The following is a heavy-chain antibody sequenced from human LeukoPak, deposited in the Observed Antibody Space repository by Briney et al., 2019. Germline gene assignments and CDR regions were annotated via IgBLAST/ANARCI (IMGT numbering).Heavy chain of an antibody. CDR3: ARDSSITIFGVVLNWFDP. J-gene: IGHJ5*02. CDR1: GFTFSSYS. D-gene: IGHD3-3*01. Sequence: GGSLRLSCAASGFTFSSYSMNWVRQAPGKGLEWVSYISSSSSIIYYADSVKGRFTISRDNAKNSLYLQMNSLRAEDTAVYYCARDSSITIFGVVLNWFDPWGQGTLVTVSS. CDR2: ISSSSSII. V-gene: IGHV3-48*01.